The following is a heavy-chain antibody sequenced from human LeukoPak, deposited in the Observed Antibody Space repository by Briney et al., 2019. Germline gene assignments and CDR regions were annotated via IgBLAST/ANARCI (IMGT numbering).Heavy chain of an antibody. CDR3: ARGPSGVVAAQPDY. CDR2: ISAYNGNT. D-gene: IGHD2-15*01. CDR1: GYTFTSYG. J-gene: IGHJ4*02. Sequence: ASVKVSCKASGYTFTSYGVSWVRQAPGQGLEWMGWISAYNGNTNYAQKLQGRVTMTTDTSTSTAYMELRSLRSDDTAVYYCARGPSGVVAAQPDYWGQGTLVTVSS. V-gene: IGHV1-18*01.